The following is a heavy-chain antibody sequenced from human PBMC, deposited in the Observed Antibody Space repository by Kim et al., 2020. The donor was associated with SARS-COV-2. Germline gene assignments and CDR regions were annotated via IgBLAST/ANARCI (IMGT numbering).Heavy chain of an antibody. D-gene: IGHD2-15*01. CDR1: GFTFSSYG. J-gene: IGHJ4*02. V-gene: IGHV3-30*03. Sequence: GGSLRLSCAASGFTFSSYGMHWVRQAPGKGLEWVAVISYDGSNKYYADSVKGRFTISRDNSKNTQYLQMNSLRAEDTAVYYCATDIVVVVAANYYWGQGTLVTVSS. CDR2: ISYDGSNK. CDR3: ATDIVVVVAANYY.